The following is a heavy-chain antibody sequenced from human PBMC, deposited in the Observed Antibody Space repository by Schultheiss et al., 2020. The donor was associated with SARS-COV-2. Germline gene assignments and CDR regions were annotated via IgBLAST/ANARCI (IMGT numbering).Heavy chain of an antibody. V-gene: IGHV3-74*01. J-gene: IGHJ6*04. CDR3: ARASEFFLDV. CDR2: TSHDGSIR. CDR1: GFTFSNYV. D-gene: IGHD3-3*01. Sequence: GGSLRLSCAASGFTFSNYVIHWVRQVPGKGLEWVSRTSHDGSIRNYADSVKGRFTISRDNSKNMLFLQMNSLRAEDTAVYYCARASEFFLDVWGKGTTVTVSS.